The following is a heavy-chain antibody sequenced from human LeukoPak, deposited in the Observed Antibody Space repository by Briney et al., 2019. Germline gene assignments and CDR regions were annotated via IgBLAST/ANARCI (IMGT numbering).Heavy chain of an antibody. CDR3: ARAATTGSGTRGFFDL. Sequence: GGSLRLSCAASGFTFSYYAMHWVRQAPGKGLEWVSYISSSGSTIYYADSVKGRFTISRENAKNSLYLQMNSLRAGDTAVYYCARAATTGSGTRGFFDLWGRGTLVTVSS. CDR2: ISSSGSTI. J-gene: IGHJ2*01. D-gene: IGHD3-10*01. CDR1: GFTFSYYA. V-gene: IGHV3-48*01.